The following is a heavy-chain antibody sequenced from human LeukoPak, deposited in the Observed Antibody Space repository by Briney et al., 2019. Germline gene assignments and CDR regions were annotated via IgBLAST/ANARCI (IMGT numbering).Heavy chain of an antibody. CDR1: GGSISSSTSY. CDR3: ARHGSTDYFVY. Sequence: SETLSLTCGVSGGSISSSTSYWGWIRQPPGKGLEWIGRIYYSGSTFYNPSLKSRVTISVDTSKNQFSLRLSSVTAADTAVYYCARHGSTDYFVYWGQGTLVTVSS. J-gene: IGHJ4*02. V-gene: IGHV4-39*01. D-gene: IGHD2-2*03. CDR2: IYYSGST.